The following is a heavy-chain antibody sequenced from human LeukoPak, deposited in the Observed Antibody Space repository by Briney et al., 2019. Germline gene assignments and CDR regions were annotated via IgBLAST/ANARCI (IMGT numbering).Heavy chain of an antibody. CDR1: GGTFSSYA. V-gene: IGHV1-69*13. D-gene: IGHD1-1*01. CDR2: IIPIFGTA. CDR3: AREAMEEKAFDI. Sequence: ASVKVSCKASGGTFSSYAISWVRQAPGQGLEWMGGIIPIFGTANYAQKFQGRVTITADESTSTAYMELSSLRSEDTAVYYCAREAMEEKAFDIWGQGTMVTVSS. J-gene: IGHJ3*02.